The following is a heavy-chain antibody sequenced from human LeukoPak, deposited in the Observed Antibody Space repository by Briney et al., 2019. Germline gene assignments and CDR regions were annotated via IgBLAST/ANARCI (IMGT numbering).Heavy chain of an antibody. J-gene: IGHJ6*03. V-gene: IGHV4-61*02. CDR2: IYTSGST. D-gene: IGHD1-7*01. Sequence: SETLSLTCTVSGGSISSGSYYWSWIRQPAGTGLEWIGRIYTSGSTNYNPSLKSRVTISVDTSKNQFSLKLSSVTAADTAVYYCARGNWNSLNYYMDVWGKGTTVTVSS. CDR3: ARGNWNSLNYYMDV. CDR1: GGSISSGSYY.